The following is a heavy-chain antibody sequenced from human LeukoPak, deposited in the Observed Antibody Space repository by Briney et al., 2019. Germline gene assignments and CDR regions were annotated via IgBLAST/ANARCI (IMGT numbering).Heavy chain of an antibody. CDR3: AKDGGYYDSSGYYYGL. CDR2: IRYDGSNK. V-gene: IGHV3-30*02. J-gene: IGHJ4*02. D-gene: IGHD3-22*01. Sequence: PGGSLRLSCAASGFTFSSYGMHWVRQAPGKGLEWVAFIRYDGSNKYYADSVKGRFTISRENSKNTLYLQMNSLRAEDTAVYYCAKDGGYYDSSGYYYGLWGQGTQVTVSS. CDR1: GFTFSSYG.